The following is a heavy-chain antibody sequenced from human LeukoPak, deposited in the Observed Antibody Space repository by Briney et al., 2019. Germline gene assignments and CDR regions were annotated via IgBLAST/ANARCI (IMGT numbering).Heavy chain of an antibody. CDR1: GFTFSRYG. Sequence: PGGSLRLSCAVSGFTFSRYGMHWVRQAPGKGLEWVADIRYDGSNKYYADSVKGRFTISRDNSKNTLYLQMNGLRAEDTAVYYCARPSGQYGSGTYYDYYFDSWGQGTLVTVSS. D-gene: IGHD3-10*01. J-gene: IGHJ4*02. CDR3: ARPSGQYGSGTYYDYYFDS. V-gene: IGHV3-33*01. CDR2: IRYDGSNK.